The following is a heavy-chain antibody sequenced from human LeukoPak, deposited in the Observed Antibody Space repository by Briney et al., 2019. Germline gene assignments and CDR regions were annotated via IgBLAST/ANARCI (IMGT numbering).Heavy chain of an antibody. J-gene: IGHJ5*02. CDR2: IDPSDSYT. CDR3: ATRRAYNWITR. V-gene: IGHV5-10-1*01. Sequence: HGESLEISFKGPGYRFTSYLISWVRQMPGKGLEWMGRIDPSDSYTNYSPSFQGHVTISADKSISTAYLQWSSLKASDTAMYYCATRRAYNWITRWGQGTLVTVSS. CDR1: GYRFTSYL.